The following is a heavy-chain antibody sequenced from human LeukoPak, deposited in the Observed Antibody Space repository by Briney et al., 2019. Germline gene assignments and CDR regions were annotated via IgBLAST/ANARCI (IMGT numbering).Heavy chain of an antibody. CDR2: IYYSGST. D-gene: IGHD1-26*01. J-gene: IGHJ5*02. Sequence: SETLSLTCAVSGYSISSGYYWGWIRQPPGKGLEWIGYIYYSGSTNYNPSLKSRVTISVDTSKNQFSLKLSSVTAADTAVYYCARGLGELHWFDPWGQGTLVTVSS. CDR1: GYSISSGYY. CDR3: ARGLGELHWFDP. V-gene: IGHV4-61*01.